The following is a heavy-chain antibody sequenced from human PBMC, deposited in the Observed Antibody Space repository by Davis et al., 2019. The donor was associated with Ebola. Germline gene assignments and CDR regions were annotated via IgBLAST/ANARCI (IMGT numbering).Heavy chain of an antibody. CDR1: GGSISSGGYS. D-gene: IGHD3-10*01. V-gene: IGHV4-61*08. CDR2: IYYSGTT. CDR3: ARGHYGSHFDF. J-gene: IGHJ4*02. Sequence: SETLSLTCAVSGGSISSGGYSWSWIRRPPGKGLEWIGYIYYSGTTNYNPSLKSRVTLSVDTSKNQFSLNLTSVTAADTAVYYCARGHYGSHFDFWGQGTLVTVSS.